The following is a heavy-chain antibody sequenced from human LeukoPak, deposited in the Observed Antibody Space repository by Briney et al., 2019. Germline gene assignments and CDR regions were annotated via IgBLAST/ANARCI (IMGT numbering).Heavy chain of an antibody. Sequence: SETLSLTCTVSGSSISSGYYWGWIRQPPGKGLEWIGSIYHSGSTNYNPSLKSRVTISVDTSKNQFSLKLSSVTAADTAVYYCARDRIYYDSSGHAFDIWGQGTMVTVSS. V-gene: IGHV4-38-2*02. D-gene: IGHD3-22*01. CDR3: ARDRIYYDSSGHAFDI. CDR2: IYHSGST. J-gene: IGHJ3*02. CDR1: GSSISSGYY.